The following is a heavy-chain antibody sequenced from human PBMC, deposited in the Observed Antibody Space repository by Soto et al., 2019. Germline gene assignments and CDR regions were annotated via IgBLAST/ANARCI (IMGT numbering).Heavy chain of an antibody. CDR3: ARDYRYCSSTSCDPVHFDY. D-gene: IGHD2-2*01. V-gene: IGHV4-59*01. CDR1: GGSISSYY. J-gene: IGHJ4*02. CDR2: IYYSGST. Sequence: SATLSLTYTVFGGSISSYYWSWIRQPPGKGLEWIGYIYYSGSTNYNPSLKSRITKSVDTTKNQFSLKLSSVTAADTAVYYCARDYRYCSSTSCDPVHFDYWGQGT.